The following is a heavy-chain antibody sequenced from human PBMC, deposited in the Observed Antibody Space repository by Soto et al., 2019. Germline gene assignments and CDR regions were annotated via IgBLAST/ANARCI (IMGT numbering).Heavy chain of an antibody. D-gene: IGHD3-9*01. CDR3: ARIILTGYYGLEP. J-gene: IGHJ5*02. Sequence: QVQLQESGPGLVKPSETLSLTCSVSGDSLTSYYWTWVRQPPGKGLEWIGYIYYTGETNYNPSLKSRVTISMDLSKNQFSLELRSLTAADTAVYYCARIILTGYYGLEPWGQGTLVIVSA. CDR2: IYYTGET. V-gene: IGHV4-59*01. CDR1: GDSLTSYY.